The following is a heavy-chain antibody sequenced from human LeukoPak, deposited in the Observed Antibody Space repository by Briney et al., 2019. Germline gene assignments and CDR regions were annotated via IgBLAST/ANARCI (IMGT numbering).Heavy chain of an antibody. CDR1: GGSFSGYY. CDR3: AREYCSGGSCYSDY. D-gene: IGHD2-15*01. CDR2: INHSGST. Sequence: SETLSLTCAVYGGSFSGYYWNWIRQPPGKGLEWIGEINHSGSTNYNPSLKSRVTISVDTSKNQFSLKLSSVTAADTAVYYCAREYCSGGSCYSDYWGQGTLVTVSS. V-gene: IGHV4-34*01. J-gene: IGHJ4*02.